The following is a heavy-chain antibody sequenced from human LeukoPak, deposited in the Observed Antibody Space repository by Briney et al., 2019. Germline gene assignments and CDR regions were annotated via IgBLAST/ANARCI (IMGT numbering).Heavy chain of an antibody. D-gene: IGHD3-22*01. Sequence: GGSLRLSCAASGFTFSSYSMNWVSQAPGKGLEWVSYISSSSSTIYYADSVKGRFTISRDNAKNSLYLQMNSLRAEDTAVYYCAREGVGTYYYDSSGLSSSWGQGTLVTVSS. CDR3: AREGVGTYYYDSSGLSSS. CDR2: ISSSSSTI. CDR1: GFTFSSYS. J-gene: IGHJ4*02. V-gene: IGHV3-48*01.